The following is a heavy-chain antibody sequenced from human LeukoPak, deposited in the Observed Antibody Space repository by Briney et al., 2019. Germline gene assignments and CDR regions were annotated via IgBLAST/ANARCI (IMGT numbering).Heavy chain of an antibody. J-gene: IGHJ3*02. Sequence: SETLSRTCTVSGGAISTYYWSWIRQPPGKGLEWIGYISYSGSTKYHPSLKSRVTMSVDTSNQFSLKLSSVTAADTALYYCARGLRFLEWSHDAFDIWGQGTTVTVSS. D-gene: IGHD3-3*01. CDR1: GGAISTYY. V-gene: IGHV4-59*01. CDR3: ARGLRFLEWSHDAFDI. CDR2: ISYSGST.